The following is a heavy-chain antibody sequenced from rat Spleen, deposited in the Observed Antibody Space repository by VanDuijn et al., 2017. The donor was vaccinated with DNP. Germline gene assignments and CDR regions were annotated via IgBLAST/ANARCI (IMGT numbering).Heavy chain of an antibody. CDR1: GFTFSDYY. CDR3: ARPDY. V-gene: IGHV5-7*01. CDR2: ISYDGYSP. J-gene: IGHJ2*01. Sequence: EVQLVESGGGLVQPGRSLKLSCAASGFTFSDYYVAWVRQAPKKGLEWVATISYDGYSPNYGDSVRGRFTISRDNAKSTLYLQMDSLRSEDTATYYCARPDYWGQGVMVTVSS.